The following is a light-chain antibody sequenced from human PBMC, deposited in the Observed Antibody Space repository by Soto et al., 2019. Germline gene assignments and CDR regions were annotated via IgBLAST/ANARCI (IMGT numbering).Light chain of an antibody. V-gene: IGLV1-51*02. CDR3: GTWDNTLPAPNWV. J-gene: IGLJ3*02. CDR1: SSNIGNNY. Sequence: QSVLTQPPSVSAAPGQKVTISCSGSSSNIGNNYVSWYQQLPGTAPKLLIYQNNKRPSGIPDRFSGSKSGTSATLGITGLQPRDEAEYYCGTWDNTLPAPNWVFGGGTKLTVL. CDR2: QNN.